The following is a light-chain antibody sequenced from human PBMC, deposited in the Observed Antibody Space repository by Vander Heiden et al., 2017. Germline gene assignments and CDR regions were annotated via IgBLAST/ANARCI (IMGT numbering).Light chain of an antibody. J-gene: IGLJ1*01. CDR3: SSFAGFNNYV. Sequence: QSALTQPPSASGSPAQSVTISCTGTSSDVGGYNYVSWYQQHPGKAPKVVIYEVSQRPSGVPDRFSGSKSANTASLTVSGLQAEDEADYYCSSFAGFNNYVFGTGTKVTVL. V-gene: IGLV2-8*01. CDR2: EVS. CDR1: SSDVGGYNY.